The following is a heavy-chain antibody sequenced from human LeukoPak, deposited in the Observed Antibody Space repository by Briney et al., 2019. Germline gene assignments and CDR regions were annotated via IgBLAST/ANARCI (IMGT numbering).Heavy chain of an antibody. D-gene: IGHD6-25*01. Sequence: GGSLRLSCAASGFTFSDYYMSWIRQAAGKGLEWVSYISSSGSTIYYADSVKGRFTISRDNAKNSLYLQMNSLRAEDTAVYYCARDTWSGHTYYFDYWGQGTLVTVSS. CDR2: ISSSGSTI. V-gene: IGHV3-11*01. CDR1: GFTFSDYY. J-gene: IGHJ4*02. CDR3: ARDTWSGHTYYFDY.